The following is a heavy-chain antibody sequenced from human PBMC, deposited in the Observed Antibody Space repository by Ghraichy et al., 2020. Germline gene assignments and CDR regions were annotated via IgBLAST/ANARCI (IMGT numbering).Heavy chain of an antibody. Sequence: SQTLSLTCTVSGGSVSSGSYYWSWIRQPPGKGLEWIGYIYYSGSTNYNPSLKSRVTISVDTSKNQFSLKLSSVTAADTAVYYCARLSSTSCYPWGQGTLVTVSS. CDR1: GGSVSSGSYY. D-gene: IGHD2-2*01. CDR2: IYYSGST. CDR3: ARLSSTSCYP. V-gene: IGHV4-61*01. J-gene: IGHJ5*02.